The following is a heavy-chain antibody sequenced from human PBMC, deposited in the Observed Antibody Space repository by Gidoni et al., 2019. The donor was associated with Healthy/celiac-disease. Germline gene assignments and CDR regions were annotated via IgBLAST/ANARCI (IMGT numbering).Heavy chain of an antibody. J-gene: IGHJ4*02. CDR1: GFTFISYG. V-gene: IGHV3-30*18. Sequence: QVQLVESGGGVVRPGRSLRLSCAASGFTFISYGMHWLRQAPGKGLEWVTVISYDGSKKYYADSVKGRFSISRDNSKNTLYLQMNSLRAEDTAVYYCAKDPQAYGDNDRGPFDYWGQGTLVTVST. CDR2: ISYDGSKK. CDR3: AKDPQAYGDNDRGPFDY. D-gene: IGHD4-17*01.